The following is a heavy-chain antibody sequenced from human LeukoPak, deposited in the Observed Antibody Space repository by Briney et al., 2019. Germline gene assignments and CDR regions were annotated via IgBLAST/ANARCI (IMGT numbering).Heavy chain of an antibody. Sequence: GGSLRLSCAASGFTFSSYEMNWVRQAPGKGLEWVSYISSSGSTIYYADSVKGRFTISRDNAKNSLYLQMNSLRAEDTAVYYCARLVLLWFGRKLKPPDYYYYGMDVWGQGTTVTVSS. CDR1: GFTFSSYE. D-gene: IGHD3-10*01. CDR2: ISSSGSTI. J-gene: IGHJ6*02. CDR3: ARLVLLWFGRKLKPPDYYYYGMDV. V-gene: IGHV3-48*03.